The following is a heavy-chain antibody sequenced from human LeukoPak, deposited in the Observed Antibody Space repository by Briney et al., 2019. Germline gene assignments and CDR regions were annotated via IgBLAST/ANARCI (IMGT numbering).Heavy chain of an antibody. CDR3: ARGNLQLWCFDY. J-gene: IGHJ4*02. CDR2: ISYDGSNK. V-gene: IGHV3-30-3*01. D-gene: IGHD5-18*01. CDR1: GFTFSDYY. Sequence: PGGSLRLSCAASGFTFSDYYMSWIRQAPGKGLEWVAVISYDGSNKYYADSVKGRFTISRDNSKNTLYLQMNSLRAEDTAVYYCARGNLQLWCFDYWGQGTLVTVSS.